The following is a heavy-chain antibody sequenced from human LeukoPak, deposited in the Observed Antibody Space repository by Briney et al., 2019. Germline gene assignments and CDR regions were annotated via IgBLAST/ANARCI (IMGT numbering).Heavy chain of an antibody. CDR3: VGSPTYYYMDV. D-gene: IGHD3-10*01. J-gene: IGHJ6*03. V-gene: IGHV3-30*04. Sequence: GGSLRLSCAASGSTFRNHAIHWVRQAPGKGLEWVTVISHDGGNDYYRDSVKGRFTISRDNSKNTVLLQMNSLSPDDTAIYYCVGSPTYYYMDVWGKGTTVTVPS. CDR1: GSTFRNHA. CDR2: ISHDGGND.